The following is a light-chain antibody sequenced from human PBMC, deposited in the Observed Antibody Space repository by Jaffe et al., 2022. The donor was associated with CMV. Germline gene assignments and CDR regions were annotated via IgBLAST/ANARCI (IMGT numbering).Light chain of an antibody. V-gene: IGKV3-20*01. J-gene: IGKJ1*01. CDR2: GGS. CDR1: QSVTSTY. CDR3: QHYGSSPKT. Sequence: EIVLTQSPGTLSLSPGDRATLSCGASQSVTSTYVAWYQQKPGQAPRLLIYGGSSRATGIPDRFSGSGSGTDFTLTISRLEPEDFAVYYCQHYGSSPKTFGQGTKVEIK.